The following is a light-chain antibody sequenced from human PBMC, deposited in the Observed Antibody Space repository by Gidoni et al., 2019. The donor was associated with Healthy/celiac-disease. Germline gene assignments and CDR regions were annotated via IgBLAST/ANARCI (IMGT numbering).Light chain of an antibody. CDR2: WAS. Sequence: DTVMTQSPDSLAVSLGERATINCKSRQSVLYSSNNKNYLAWYQQKTGQPPKLLIYWASTREAGVPDRFSGSGSGTDFTLTISSLQAEDVAVYYCQQYYSTPRTFGQGTKVEIK. CDR3: QQYYSTPRT. CDR1: QSVLYSSNNKNY. J-gene: IGKJ1*01. V-gene: IGKV4-1*01.